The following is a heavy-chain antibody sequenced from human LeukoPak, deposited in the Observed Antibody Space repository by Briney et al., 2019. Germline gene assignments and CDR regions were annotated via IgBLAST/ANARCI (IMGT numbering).Heavy chain of an antibody. CDR3: ARPHAPILWWVYFQH. J-gene: IGHJ1*01. D-gene: IGHD2-8*02. V-gene: IGHV1-46*01. CDR1: GYTFTSYY. CDR2: INPSGGST. Sequence: ASVKVSCKASGYTFTSYYMHWVRQAPGQGLEWMGIINPSGGSTSYAQKFQGRVTMTRDMSTSTVYMELSSLRSEDTAVYYCARPHAPILWWVYFQHWGQGTLVTVSS.